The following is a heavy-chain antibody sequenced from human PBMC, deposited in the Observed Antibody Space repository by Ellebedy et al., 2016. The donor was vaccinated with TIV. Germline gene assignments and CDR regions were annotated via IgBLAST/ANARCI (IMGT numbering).Heavy chain of an antibody. CDR1: GDSISSYY. CDR2: TSYSGST. D-gene: IGHD2-15*01. J-gene: IGHJ5*02. CDR3: ARVVVVVAAMNWFDP. V-gene: IGHV4-59*01. Sequence: SETLSLTXTVSGDSISSYYWNWIRQPPGKGLDWIGYTSYSGSTYYNPSLKSRVTVSVDTSKNQFSLKLSSVTAADTAVYYCARVVVVVAAMNWFDPWGQGTLVTVSS.